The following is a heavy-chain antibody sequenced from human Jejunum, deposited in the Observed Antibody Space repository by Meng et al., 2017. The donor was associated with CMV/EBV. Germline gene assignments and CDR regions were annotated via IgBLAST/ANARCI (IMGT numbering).Heavy chain of an antibody. V-gene: IGHV3-53*01. CDR1: GFTVDGNY. J-gene: IGHJ6*02. D-gene: IGHD3-10*02. CDR3: ARLSSDHYYAIVV. CDR2: VFAGGTT. Sequence: SGFTVDGNYMPWVRQAPGEGLEWVSVVFAGGTTYYADSVKGRFTISRDTSQNTVYLHMNSLRADDTAVYYCARLSSDHYYAIVVWGQGTTVTVSS.